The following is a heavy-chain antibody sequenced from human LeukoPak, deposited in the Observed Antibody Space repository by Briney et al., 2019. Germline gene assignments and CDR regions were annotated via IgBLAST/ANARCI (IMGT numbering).Heavy chain of an antibody. Sequence: SETLSLTCTVSGGSISSYYWSWIRQPPGKGLEWIGYIYYCGSTNYNPSLKSRVTISVDTSKNQFSLKLSSVTAADTAVYYCARGWVAAAGTNWFDPWGQGTLVTVSS. J-gene: IGHJ5*02. D-gene: IGHD6-13*01. CDR1: GGSISSYY. CDR3: ARGWVAAAGTNWFDP. V-gene: IGHV4-59*08. CDR2: IYYCGST.